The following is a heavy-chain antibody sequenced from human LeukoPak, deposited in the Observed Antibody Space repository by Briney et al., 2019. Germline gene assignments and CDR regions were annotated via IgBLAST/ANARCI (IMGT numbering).Heavy chain of an antibody. CDR3: ARGPYSSSSYYYDY. J-gene: IGHJ4*02. Sequence: ASVKVSCTASGYTFITNDYIYWVRPAPGQGLEWMGIINPSAGSTSYAQKFQGRVTMTRDTSTNTVYIELSSLRSDDTAVYYCARGPYSSSSYYYDYRGQGTPVTVSS. D-gene: IGHD6-6*01. V-gene: IGHV1-46*01. CDR1: GYTFITNDY. CDR2: INPSAGST.